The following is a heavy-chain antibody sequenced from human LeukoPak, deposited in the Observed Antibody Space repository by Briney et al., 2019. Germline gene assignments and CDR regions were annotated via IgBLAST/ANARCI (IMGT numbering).Heavy chain of an antibody. CDR1: GFSFSGHW. CDR2: ISPTGSTT. V-gene: IGHV3-74*01. Sequence: GGSLRLSCTASGFSFSGHWMHWARQLPGKGLVWVSRISPTGSTTSYADSVKGRFTISRDNAKNSLYLQMNSLRAEDTALYYCAREIYGSGSYDYWGQGTLVTVSS. D-gene: IGHD3-10*01. J-gene: IGHJ4*02. CDR3: AREIYGSGSYDY.